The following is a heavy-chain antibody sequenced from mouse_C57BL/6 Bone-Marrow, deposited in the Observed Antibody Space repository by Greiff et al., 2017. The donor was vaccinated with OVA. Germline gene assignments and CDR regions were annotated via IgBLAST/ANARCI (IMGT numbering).Heavy chain of an antibody. CDR1: GYTFTSYW. CDR3: ARHYSNSFYAMDY. CDR2: IDSNSGGT. V-gene: IGHV1-72*01. Sequence: QVQLQQPGAELVKPGASVKLSCKASGYTFTSYWMHWVKQRPGRGLEWIGRIDSNSGGTKYNEKFKSKATLTVDKPSSTAYMQLSSLTSEDSAVYYCARHYSNSFYAMDYWGQGTSVTVSS. D-gene: IGHD2-5*01. J-gene: IGHJ4*01.